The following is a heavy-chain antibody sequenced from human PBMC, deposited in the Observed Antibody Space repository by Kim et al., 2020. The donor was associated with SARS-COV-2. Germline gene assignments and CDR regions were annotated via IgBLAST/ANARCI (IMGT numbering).Heavy chain of an antibody. CDR3: ATNRYGSGSYPDY. V-gene: IGHV1-24*01. J-gene: IGHJ4*02. D-gene: IGHD3-10*01. Sequence: YAQKFQGRVTMTEDTSTDTAYMELSSLRSEDTAVYYCATNRYGSGSYPDYWGQGTLVTVSS.